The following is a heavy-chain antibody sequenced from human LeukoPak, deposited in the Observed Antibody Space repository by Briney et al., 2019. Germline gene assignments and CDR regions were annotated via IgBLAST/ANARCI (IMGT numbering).Heavy chain of an antibody. CDR1: GFTFSSYG. J-gene: IGHJ5*02. Sequence: GGTLRLPCEASGFTFSSYGMSWVRQAPAMGLAWVSGISIVGGSTYYTISVKGRFTISRDNSKTTLYLQMNSLRVEDTAVYYCAREGSGSYYNWIDPWGQGIVVAVSS. D-gene: IGHD3-10*01. CDR2: ISIVGGST. CDR3: AREGSGSYYNWIDP. V-gene: IGHV3-23*01.